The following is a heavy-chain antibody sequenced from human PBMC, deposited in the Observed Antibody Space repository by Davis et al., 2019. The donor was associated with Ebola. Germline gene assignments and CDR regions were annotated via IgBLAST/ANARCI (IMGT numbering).Heavy chain of an antibody. V-gene: IGHV3-30-3*01. CDR2: ISFDEGTK. J-gene: IGHJ4*02. CDR1: GFTFSNYA. D-gene: IGHD6-13*01. CDR3: ARADGFSSSWFLFDY. Sequence: GGSLRLSCAASGFTFSNYAMYWVRQAPGKGLECVAGISFDEGTKYYADSVKGRFTISRDNSKNTLDLQMNSLRDEDTAVYYCARADGFSSSWFLFDYWGQGRLVTVSS.